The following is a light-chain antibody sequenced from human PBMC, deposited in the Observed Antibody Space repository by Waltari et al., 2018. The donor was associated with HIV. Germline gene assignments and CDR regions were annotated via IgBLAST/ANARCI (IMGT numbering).Light chain of an antibody. Sequence: QAVVTQEPSLTVSPGGTVTLTSGSSTGAVTRDHYPYWFQQTPGQAPRPLIYDTSTKHSWTPARFSGSLLGGKAALTLSGAQPEDEAEYYCLLSYGGARVFGGGTKLTVL. CDR1: TGAVTRDHY. CDR2: DTS. CDR3: LLSYGGARV. V-gene: IGLV7-46*01. J-gene: IGLJ2*01.